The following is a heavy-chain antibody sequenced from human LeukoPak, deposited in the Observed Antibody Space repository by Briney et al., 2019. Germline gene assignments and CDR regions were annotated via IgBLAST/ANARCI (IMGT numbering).Heavy chain of an antibody. Sequence: GGSLRLSCAASEFTFDNYAMSWVRQAPGKGLEWVSVISGSGYYSYYADSVKGRFTVSRDNSKTTLYLQMNSLRADDTAVYYCARDGLLSSGQFSNWGQGTMVTVSS. V-gene: IGHV3-23*01. CDR3: ARDGLLSSGQFSN. J-gene: IGHJ3*01. D-gene: IGHD3-22*01. CDR2: ISGSGYYS. CDR1: EFTFDNYA.